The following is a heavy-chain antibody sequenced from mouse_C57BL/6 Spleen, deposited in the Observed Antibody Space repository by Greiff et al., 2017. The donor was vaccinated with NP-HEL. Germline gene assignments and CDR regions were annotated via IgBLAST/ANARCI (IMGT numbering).Heavy chain of an antibody. J-gene: IGHJ3*01. CDR2: ISSGGSYT. CDR3: ARLPAGFAY. V-gene: IGHV5-6*01. Sequence: EVQRVESGGDLVKPGGSLKLSCAASGFTFSSYGMSWVRQTPDKRLEWVATISSGGSYTYYPDSVKGRFTISRDNAKNTLYLQMSSLKSEDTAMYYCARLPAGFAYWGQGTLVTVSA. CDR1: GFTFSSYG.